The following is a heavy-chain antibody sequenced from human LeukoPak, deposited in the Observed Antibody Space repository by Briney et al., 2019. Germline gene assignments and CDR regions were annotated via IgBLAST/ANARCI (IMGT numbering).Heavy chain of an antibody. Sequence: SETLSLTCTVSGGSISSSSYYWGWIRQPPGKGLEWIGSIYYSGSTYYNPSLKSRVTISVDTSKNQFSLKLSSVTAADTAVYYCAREVVPAAFGYWGQGTLVTVSS. J-gene: IGHJ4*02. CDR1: GGSISSSSYY. V-gene: IGHV4-39*07. CDR3: AREVVPAAFGY. D-gene: IGHD2-2*01. CDR2: IYYSGST.